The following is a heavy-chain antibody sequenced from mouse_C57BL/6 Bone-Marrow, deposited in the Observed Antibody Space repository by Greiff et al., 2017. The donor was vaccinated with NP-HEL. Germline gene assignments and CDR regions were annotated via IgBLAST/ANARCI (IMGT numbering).Heavy chain of an antibody. V-gene: IGHV5-17*01. Sequence: EVKVVESGGGLVKPGGSLKLSCAASGFTFSDYGMHWVRQAPEKGLEWVAYISSGSSTIYYADTVKGRFTISRDNAKNTLFLQMTSLRSEDTAMYYCARPDYYGSPWFAYWGQGTLVTVSA. D-gene: IGHD1-1*01. J-gene: IGHJ3*01. CDR2: ISSGSSTI. CDR3: ARPDYYGSPWFAY. CDR1: GFTFSDYG.